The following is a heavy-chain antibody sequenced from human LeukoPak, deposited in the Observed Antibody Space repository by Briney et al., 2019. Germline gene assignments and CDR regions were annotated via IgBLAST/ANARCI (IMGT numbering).Heavy chain of an antibody. V-gene: IGHV1-69*13. CDR3: ARDSSEFRSLIPH. CDR1: GGTFSSHA. CDR2: VTPMFGTA. D-gene: IGHD2-21*01. J-gene: IGHJ1*01. Sequence: SVKVSCKASGGTFSSHAISWVRQAPGQGLEWMGGVTPMFGTAKYAQKFQGRITITADESTSTAYLELSSLRSEDTAVYYCARDSSEFRSLIPHWGQGTLVTVSS.